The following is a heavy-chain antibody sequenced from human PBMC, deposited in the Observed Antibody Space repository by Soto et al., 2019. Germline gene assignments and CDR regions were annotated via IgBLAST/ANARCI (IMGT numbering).Heavy chain of an antibody. D-gene: IGHD5-18*01. V-gene: IGHV1-2*02. CDR1: GYTFTAYF. CDR3: ARGPSHGAFDY. CDR2: IDPNSGAT. J-gene: IGHJ4*02. Sequence: ASVKVSCKASGYTFTAYFLHWFRQAPGQGPEWMGWIDPNSGATKSASKFQGRVTMTRGTSIDTAYMELRRLTSDDTAVYYCARGPSHGAFDYWGQGTLVTVSS.